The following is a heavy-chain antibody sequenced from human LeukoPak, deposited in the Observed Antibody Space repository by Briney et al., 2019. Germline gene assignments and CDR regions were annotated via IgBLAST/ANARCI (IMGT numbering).Heavy chain of an antibody. Sequence: ASVKVSCKASGYTFTGYYMHWVRQAPGQGLEWMGWINPNSGGTNYAQKFQGRVTMTRDTSISTAYMELSSLRSEDTAVYYCARAIYDSSGYLSSPHYYYMDVWGKGTTVTVSS. J-gene: IGHJ6*03. CDR3: ARAIYDSSGYLSSPHYYYMDV. CDR1: GYTFTGYY. D-gene: IGHD3-22*01. V-gene: IGHV1-2*02. CDR2: INPNSGGT.